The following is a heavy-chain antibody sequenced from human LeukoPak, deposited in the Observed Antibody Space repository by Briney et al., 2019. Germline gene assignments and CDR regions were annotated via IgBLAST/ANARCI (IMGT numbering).Heavy chain of an antibody. CDR1: GGSISSYY. D-gene: IGHD1-7*01. J-gene: IGHJ5*02. Sequence: SETLSLTCTVSGGSISSYYCSWIRQLPGKGLEWIGYIYYSGSTDYNPSLKSRVTISVDPSKNQFSLKLSSVTAADTAVYYCARGGNWNSNWFDPWGQGTLVTVSS. CDR2: IYYSGST. CDR3: ARGGNWNSNWFDP. V-gene: IGHV4-59*01.